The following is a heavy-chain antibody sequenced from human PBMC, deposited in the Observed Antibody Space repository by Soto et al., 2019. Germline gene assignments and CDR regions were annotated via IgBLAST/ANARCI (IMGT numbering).Heavy chain of an antibody. Sequence: QVQLVQSGAEVKKPGSSVKVSCKASGGTFSSYAISWVRQAPGQGLEWMGGIIPIFGTANYAQKFQGRVTITADESTSTAYMGLSSLRSEDTAVYYCAREKSSRYYPHYYYYYGMDVWGQGTTVTVSS. CDR2: IIPIFGTA. CDR3: AREKSSRYYPHYYYYYGMDV. D-gene: IGHD3-22*01. J-gene: IGHJ6*02. V-gene: IGHV1-69*01. CDR1: GGTFSSYA.